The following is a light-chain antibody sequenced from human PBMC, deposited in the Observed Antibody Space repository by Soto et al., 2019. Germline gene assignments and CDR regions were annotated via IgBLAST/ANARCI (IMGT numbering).Light chain of an antibody. J-gene: IGKJ5*01. Sequence: DIQMTQSPSSLSASVGDRVAIACRASQVIHNYLAWYQQRPGKVPKLLIYASSALQSGVPSRFSGSGSGTDFTLTISSLQPEDVATYYCQQYGNVPITFGQGTRLEIK. CDR1: QVIHNY. V-gene: IGKV1-27*01. CDR2: ASS. CDR3: QQYGNVPIT.